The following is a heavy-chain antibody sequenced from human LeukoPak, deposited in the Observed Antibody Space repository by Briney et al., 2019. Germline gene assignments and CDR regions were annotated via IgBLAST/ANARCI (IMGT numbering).Heavy chain of an antibody. CDR1: GGSITSGSYY. J-gene: IGHJ4*02. Sequence: SETLSLTCSVSGGSITSGSYYWSWIRQSAGKGLEWIGRINPSGSANYNPSFKSRVTISADTSKNQFSLRLNSVTAADTAVYYCARVPVAAPVDYWGQGTPVTVSS. CDR2: INPSGSA. V-gene: IGHV4-61*02. D-gene: IGHD6-13*01. CDR3: ARVPVAAPVDY.